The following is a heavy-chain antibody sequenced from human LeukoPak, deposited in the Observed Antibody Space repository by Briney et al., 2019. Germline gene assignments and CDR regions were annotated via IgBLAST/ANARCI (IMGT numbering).Heavy chain of an antibody. Sequence: GASVKVSCKASGGTFSSYAISWVRQAPGQGLEWMGRTIPILGIANYAQKFQGRVTITADKSASTAYMELSSLRSEDTAVYYCARGSAIVVVPAAIRGSGMDVWGQGTTVTVSS. V-gene: IGHV1-69*04. J-gene: IGHJ6*02. CDR2: TIPILGIA. CDR1: GGTFSSYA. D-gene: IGHD2-2*01. CDR3: ARGSAIVVVPAAIRGSGMDV.